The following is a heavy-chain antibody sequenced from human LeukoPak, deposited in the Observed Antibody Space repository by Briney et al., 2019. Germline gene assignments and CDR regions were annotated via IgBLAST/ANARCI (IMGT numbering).Heavy chain of an antibody. CDR2: IVHSGNT. D-gene: IGHD6-13*01. CDR1: GGSFSGYY. V-gene: IGHV4-34*12. CDR3: ARFGSSTWYKGAFDI. J-gene: IGHJ3*02. Sequence: PSGTPSLTCAVYGGSFSGYYWSWIRQPPGKGLEWIGEIVHSGNTKYNPSLKSRVTISVDTSKNQFSLNLPSVTAADTAVYYCARFGSSTWYKGAFDIWGQGTMVTVAS.